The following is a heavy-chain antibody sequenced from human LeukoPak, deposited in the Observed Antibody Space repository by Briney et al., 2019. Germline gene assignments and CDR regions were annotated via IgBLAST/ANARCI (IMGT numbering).Heavy chain of an antibody. CDR2: ISGSGGIT. D-gene: IGHD4-23*01. J-gene: IGHJ4*02. CDR3: AAGGGLVITY. CDR1: GFSFSSYA. Sequence: GGSLRLSCAASGFSFSSYAMSWVRQAPGKGLEWVSSISGSGGITYYADSVKGRFTISRDNSKNTLYLQMNSLRSEDTAVYYCAAGGGLVITYWGQGTLLTVSS. V-gene: IGHV3-23*01.